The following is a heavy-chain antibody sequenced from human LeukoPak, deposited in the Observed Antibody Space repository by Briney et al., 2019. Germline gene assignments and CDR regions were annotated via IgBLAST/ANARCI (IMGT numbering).Heavy chain of an antibody. CDR3: ARDRPLVAENWFDP. CDR1: GYTFTSYF. Sequence: GASVKVSCKASGYTFTSYFMHWMRQAPGQGLEWMAVINPGGGSTTYAQSFQGRITMTRDTSTSTMYMELSSLRSEDTAVYYCARDRPLVAENWFDPWGQGTLVTVSS. CDR2: INPGGGST. J-gene: IGHJ5*02. D-gene: IGHD2-15*01. V-gene: IGHV1-46*01.